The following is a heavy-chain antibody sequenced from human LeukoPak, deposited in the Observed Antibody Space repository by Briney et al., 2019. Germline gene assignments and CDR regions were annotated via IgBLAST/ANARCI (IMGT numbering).Heavy chain of an antibody. CDR2: NKPKSGGT. Sequence: ASVKVSCKASRYTFTGYFMQWVRQAAGQGLAWMGWNKPKSGGTRYGQKFQGRVTMTRDTSISTAYMELSRLRSDDTAVYYCARSSTIFGVVIIGYDYWGQGTLVTVSS. D-gene: IGHD3-3*01. CDR3: ARSSTIFGVVIIGYDY. CDR1: RYTFTGYF. V-gene: IGHV1-2*02. J-gene: IGHJ4*02.